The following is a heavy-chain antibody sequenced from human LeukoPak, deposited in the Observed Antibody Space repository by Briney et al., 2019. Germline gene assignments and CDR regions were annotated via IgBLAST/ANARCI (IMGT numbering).Heavy chain of an antibody. V-gene: IGHV1-69*04. D-gene: IGHD3-3*01. J-gene: IGHJ5*02. CDR1: GGTFSSYA. Sequence: SVEVSCKASGGTFSSYAISWVRQAPGQGLEWMGRIIPIFGIANYAQKFQGRVTITADKSTSTAYMELSSLRSEDTAVYYCARGAMVGYDFWSGVNWFDPWGQGTLVTVSP. CDR3: ARGAMVGYDFWSGVNWFDP. CDR2: IIPIFGIA.